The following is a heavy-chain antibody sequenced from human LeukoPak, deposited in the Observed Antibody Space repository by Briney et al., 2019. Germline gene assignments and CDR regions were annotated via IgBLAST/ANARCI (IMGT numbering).Heavy chain of an antibody. CDR2: ISPNSGAT. J-gene: IGHJ4*02. V-gene: IGHV1-2*02. D-gene: IGHD5/OR15-5a*01. Sequence: PSVKLSCKASGYTFTDYSMHWVRHAPGQGLEWMGWISPNSGATNYAQNFQGRVTMTRHTSISTAYMELSRLGPDDTAVYYCATSRVRLYYFDLWGQGTLVTVSS. CDR1: GYTFTDYS. CDR3: ATSRVRLYYFDL.